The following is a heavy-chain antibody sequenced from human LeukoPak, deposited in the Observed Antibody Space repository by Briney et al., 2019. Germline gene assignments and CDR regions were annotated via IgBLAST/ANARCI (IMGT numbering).Heavy chain of an antibody. V-gene: IGHV3-48*04. J-gene: IGHJ4*02. CDR3: ARDLGQGLIDY. Sequence: PGVALRLSCAASEFTFSSYSMNWVRQAPGKGLEWVSYITNSGNSKSYADSVKGRFTISRDNAKNSLYLQMNSLRAEDTALYHCARDLGQGLIDYWGQGTLVTVSS. CDR2: ITNSGNSK. D-gene: IGHD2-8*01. CDR1: EFTFSSYS.